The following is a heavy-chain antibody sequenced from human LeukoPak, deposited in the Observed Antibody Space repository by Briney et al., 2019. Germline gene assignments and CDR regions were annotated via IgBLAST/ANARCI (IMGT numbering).Heavy chain of an antibody. CDR3: ARTPVVAAQDFDY. CDR2: TYYRSKWYN. V-gene: IGHV6-1*01. Sequence: SQTLSLTCAISGDSVSSNSAAWDWIRQSPSRGLEWLGRTYYRSKWYNDYEVSVKNRITINPDPSKNQISLQLDSVTPEDTAVYYCARTPVVAAQDFDYWGQGTLVTVSS. J-gene: IGHJ4*02. D-gene: IGHD2-15*01. CDR1: GDSVSSNSAA.